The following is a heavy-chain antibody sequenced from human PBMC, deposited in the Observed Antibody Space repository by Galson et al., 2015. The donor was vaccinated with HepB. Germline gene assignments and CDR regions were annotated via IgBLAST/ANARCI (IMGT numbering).Heavy chain of an antibody. CDR1: GFTFSSYA. J-gene: IGHJ4*02. Sequence: SLRLSCAASGFTFSSYAMSWVRQAPGKGLEWVSAISGSGGSTYYADSVKGRFTISRDNSKNTLYLQMNSLRAEDTAVYYCAKGGAEYYGSGSYPVDYWGQGTLVTVSS. D-gene: IGHD3-10*01. V-gene: IGHV3-23*01. CDR3: AKGGAEYYGSGSYPVDY. CDR2: ISGSGGST.